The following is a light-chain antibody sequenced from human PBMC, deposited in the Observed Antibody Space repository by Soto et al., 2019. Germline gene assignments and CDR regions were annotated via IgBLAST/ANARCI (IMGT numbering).Light chain of an antibody. CDR3: PQPSRYPLT. J-gene: IGKJ4*01. Sequence: DIQMTQSPSVLSASGGDTVTITCRASQALSNYLAWYQQKPGKAPDLLIYSASTLQSGVPSRFSGSGSETELSHTIRALQREDFATYYWPQPSRYPLTFGGGTKLDIK. CDR1: QALSNY. V-gene: IGKV1-9*01. CDR2: SAS.